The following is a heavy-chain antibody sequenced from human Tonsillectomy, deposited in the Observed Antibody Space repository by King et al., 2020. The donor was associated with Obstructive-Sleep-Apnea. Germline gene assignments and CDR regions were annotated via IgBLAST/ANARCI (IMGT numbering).Heavy chain of an antibody. D-gene: IGHD5-12*01. CDR2: IYYSGNT. V-gene: IGHV4-59*08. Sequence: QLQESGPGLVKPSETLSLNCTVSCGSISNYYWSWIRQPPGKGLEWLGYIYYSGNTNYNPSLMSRVTISIDTAKNQCSLKLGSVTAADTAMYYCARGATALVPLDYWGQGTLVTVSS. CDR3: ARGATALVPLDY. CDR1: CGSISNYY. J-gene: IGHJ4*02.